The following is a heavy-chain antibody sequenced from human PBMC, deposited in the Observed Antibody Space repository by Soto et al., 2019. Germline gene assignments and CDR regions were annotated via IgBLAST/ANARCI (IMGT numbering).Heavy chain of an antibody. D-gene: IGHD4-17*01. V-gene: IGHV1-46*03. CDR2: INPSGGST. J-gene: IGHJ4*02. CDR3: ARDLADLGDYEGYFDY. CDR1: GYTFTSYY. Sequence: ASVKVSCKASGYTFTSYYMHWVRQAPGQGLEWMGIINPSGGSTSYAQKFQGRVTMTRDTSTSTVYMELSSLRSEDTAVYYCARDLADLGDYEGYFDYWGQGTLVTVSS.